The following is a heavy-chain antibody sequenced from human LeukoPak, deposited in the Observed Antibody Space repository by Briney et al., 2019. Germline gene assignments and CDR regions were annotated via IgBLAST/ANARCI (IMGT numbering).Heavy chain of an antibody. V-gene: IGHV3-7*01. D-gene: IGHD3-22*01. CDR1: GFTSSNYW. CDR2: IIQDGSEK. J-gene: IGHJ6*03. CDR3: ARDTNSSARRRLGFIDV. Sequence: RAGGSLRLCCAASGFTSSNYWMSSVRQAPGKGLGWVANIIQDGSEKNYVDSVKGRFTISRDNAKNSLYLQMNSLRAEDTAVYCARDTNSSARRRLGFIDVWGEGPTVTVSS.